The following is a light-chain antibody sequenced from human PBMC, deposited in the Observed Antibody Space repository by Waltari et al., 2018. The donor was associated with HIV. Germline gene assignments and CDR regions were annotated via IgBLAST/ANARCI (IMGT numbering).Light chain of an antibody. CDR2: STS. J-gene: IGKJ5*01. V-gene: IGKV1-16*01. CDR1: QGIGNH. Sequence: DILMTQFPSSLSGSVGDRVNITCRASQGIGNHLAWFQQRPGKAPKSLIYSTSTLQSGAPTTFSGSGSGTDFILTINNLQPEDSATYFCQQYHTYPLTFGQGTRLE. CDR3: QQYHTYPLT.